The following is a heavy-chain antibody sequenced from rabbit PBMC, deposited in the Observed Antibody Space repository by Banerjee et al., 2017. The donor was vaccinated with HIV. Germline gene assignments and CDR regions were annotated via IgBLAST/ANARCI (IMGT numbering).Heavy chain of an antibody. V-gene: IGHV1S45*01. CDR2: IYTGSGTT. D-gene: IGHD6-1*01. CDR1: GFSFSSNYL. Sequence: QEQLEESGGDLVKPEGSLTLTCTASGFSFSSNYLMCWVRQAPGKGLELIGCIYTGSGTTYYASWAKGRFTISKTSSTTVTLQLNSLTAADTATYFCARGIVGHATPTTRLDLWGPGTL. CDR3: ARGIVGHATPTTRLDL. J-gene: IGHJ3*01.